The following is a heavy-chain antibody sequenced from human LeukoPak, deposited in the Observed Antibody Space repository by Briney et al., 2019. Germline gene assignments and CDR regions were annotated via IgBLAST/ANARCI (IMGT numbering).Heavy chain of an antibody. CDR3: ARRLRYFDWFIFDY. Sequence: SETLSLTCTVSGGSISSYYWSWLRQPPGKGLEWIGYIYYSGSTNYNPSLKSRVTISVDTSKNQFSLKLSSVTAADTAVYYCARRLRYFDWFIFDYWGQGTLVTVSS. V-gene: IGHV4-59*01. J-gene: IGHJ4*02. D-gene: IGHD3-9*01. CDR2: IYYSGST. CDR1: GGSISSYY.